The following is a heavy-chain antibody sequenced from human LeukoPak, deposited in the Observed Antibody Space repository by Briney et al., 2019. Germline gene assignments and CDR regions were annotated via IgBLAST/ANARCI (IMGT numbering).Heavy chain of an antibody. Sequence: PGGSLRLSCAASGFTFDDYGMSWVRQAPGKGLEWVSGINWNGGRTGYAHTVKGRFTISRDSAKNSLYLQMNSLRAEDTAVYYCARVSDYGDIDYWGQGTLVTVSS. CDR2: INWNGGRT. CDR3: ARVSDYGDIDY. CDR1: GFTFDDYG. D-gene: IGHD4-17*01. V-gene: IGHV3-20*04. J-gene: IGHJ4*02.